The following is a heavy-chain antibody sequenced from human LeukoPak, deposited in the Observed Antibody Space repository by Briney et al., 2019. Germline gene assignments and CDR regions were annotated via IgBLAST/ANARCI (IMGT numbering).Heavy chain of an antibody. J-gene: IGHJ5*02. CDR2: INPNRGGT. CDR3: ARDGIYCSGGSCYAYNWFDP. V-gene: IGHV1-2*02. Sequence: GASVKVSCKASGYTFTGYYMHWVRQAPGQGLEWMGWINPNRGGTNYAQKFQGRVTMTRDTSISTAYMELSRLRSDDTAVYYCARDGIYCSGGSCYAYNWFDPWGQGTLVTVSS. D-gene: IGHD2-15*01. CDR1: GYTFTGYY.